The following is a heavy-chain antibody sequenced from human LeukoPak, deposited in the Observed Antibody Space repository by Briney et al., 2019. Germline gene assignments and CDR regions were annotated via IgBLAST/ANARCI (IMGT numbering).Heavy chain of an antibody. CDR2: INPKSGGT. Sequence: GASVKVSCTASGYTFSDYYIHWLRQAPGQGLEWMGWINPKSGGTNYAQYFQGRVTMTRDTSSTTVYVDLTRLRSDDTAVYFCARPLGSLKEYWWFDSWGQGTLVTVSS. J-gene: IGHJ5*01. V-gene: IGHV1-2*02. D-gene: IGHD2/OR15-2a*01. CDR3: ARPLGSLKEYWWFDS. CDR1: GYTFSDYY.